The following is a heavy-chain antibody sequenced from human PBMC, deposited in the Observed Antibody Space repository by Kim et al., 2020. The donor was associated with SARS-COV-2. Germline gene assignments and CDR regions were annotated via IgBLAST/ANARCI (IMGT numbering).Heavy chain of an antibody. D-gene: IGHD2-15*01. CDR2: ISGNGGST. CDR1: GFTLRSYA. CDR3: ARDLCSGGSCYSDALDY. V-gene: IGHV3-23*01. J-gene: IGHJ4*02. Sequence: GGSLRLSCAASGFTLRSYAMNWVRQAPGKGLEWVASISGNGGSTYYADSVKGRSTISRDNSKNTFYLQLNSLRAEDTAIYYCARDLCSGGSCYSDALDYWGQGTLVIVSS.